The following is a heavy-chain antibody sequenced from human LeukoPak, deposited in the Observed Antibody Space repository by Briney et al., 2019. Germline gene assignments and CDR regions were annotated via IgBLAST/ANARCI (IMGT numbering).Heavy chain of an antibody. CDR3: ASIGNYEGYYFDY. J-gene: IGHJ4*02. CDR1: GFTFSSYG. D-gene: IGHD1-7*01. CDR2: IWYDGSNK. V-gene: IGHV3-33*01. Sequence: GGSLRLSCAASGFTFSSYGMHWVRQAPGKGLEWVAVIWYDGSNKYYADSVKGRFTISRDNSKNTLYLQMNSLRAEDTAVYYCASIGNYEGYYFDYWGQGTLVTVSS.